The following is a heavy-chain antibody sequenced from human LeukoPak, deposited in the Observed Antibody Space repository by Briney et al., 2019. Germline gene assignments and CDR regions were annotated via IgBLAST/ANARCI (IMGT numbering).Heavy chain of an antibody. V-gene: IGHV5-51*01. D-gene: IGHD5/OR15-5a*01. CDR2: IYPGDSET. CDR3: TRFLYSVYAHDFDY. J-gene: IGHJ4*02. Sequence: GEPLKISGTGSGYLFTNYWLGWVRQMPGKGLEWMGIIYPGDSETRYGPSSQGQVTISADKSISTAYLQWTGQMAADTAMYYGTRFLYSVYAHDFDYWGQGTLVTVSS. CDR1: GYLFTNYW.